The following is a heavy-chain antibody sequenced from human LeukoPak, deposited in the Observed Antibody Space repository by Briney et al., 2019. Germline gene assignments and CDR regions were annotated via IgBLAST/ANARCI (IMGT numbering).Heavy chain of an antibody. V-gene: IGHV3-74*01. Sequence: PGGSLRLSCAASGFTLSNYWMHWVRQAPGKGLVWVSRINSDGSSTSYADSVKGRFTISRDNAKNTMYLQMNSLRAEDTAVYYCARGGVVPTAINWFDPWGQGTLVTVSS. CDR1: GFTLSNYW. D-gene: IGHD2-2*01. CDR2: INSDGSST. CDR3: ARGGVVPTAINWFDP. J-gene: IGHJ5*02.